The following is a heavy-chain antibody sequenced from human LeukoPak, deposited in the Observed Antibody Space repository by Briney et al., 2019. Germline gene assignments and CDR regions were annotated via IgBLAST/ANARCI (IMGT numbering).Heavy chain of an antibody. CDR1: GGTFSSYA. CDR3: ARDGYSGYDYPDY. J-gene: IGHJ4*02. V-gene: IGHV1-69*04. CDR2: IIPILGIA. Sequence: EPSVKVSCKASGGTFSSYAISWVRQAPGQGLESMGRIIPILGIANYAQRFQGRVTITADKSTSTAYMELSSLRSEDTAVYYCARDGYSGYDYPDYWGQRTLVTVSS. D-gene: IGHD5-12*01.